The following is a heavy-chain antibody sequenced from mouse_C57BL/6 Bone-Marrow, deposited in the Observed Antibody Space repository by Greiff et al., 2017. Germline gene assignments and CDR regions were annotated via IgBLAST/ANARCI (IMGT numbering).Heavy chain of an antibody. V-gene: IGHV5-12*01. Sequence: EVKVVESGGGLVQPGGSLKLSCAASGFTFSDYYMYWVRQTPEKRLEWVAYISNVGGSTYYPDTVKGRFTISRDNAKNTLYLQMSRLKSEDTAMYYCARNYGSSYGFAYWGQGTLVTVSA. CDR1: GFTFSDYY. CDR3: ARNYGSSYGFAY. J-gene: IGHJ3*01. D-gene: IGHD1-1*01. CDR2: ISNVGGST.